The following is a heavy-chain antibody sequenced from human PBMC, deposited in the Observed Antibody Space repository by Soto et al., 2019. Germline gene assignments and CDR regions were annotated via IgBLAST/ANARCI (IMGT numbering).Heavy chain of an antibody. D-gene: IGHD3-22*01. CDR1: GFTFSSYG. CDR3: ARGRTDYDSPAFDI. J-gene: IGHJ3*02. CDR2: IWYDGSNK. Sequence: QVQLVESGGGVVQPGRSLRLSCAASGFTFSSYGMHWVRQAPGKGLEWVAVIWYDGSNKYYADSVKGRFTISRDNSKSTLYLQMNSLRAEDTAVYYCARGRTDYDSPAFDIWGQGTMVTVSS. V-gene: IGHV3-33*01.